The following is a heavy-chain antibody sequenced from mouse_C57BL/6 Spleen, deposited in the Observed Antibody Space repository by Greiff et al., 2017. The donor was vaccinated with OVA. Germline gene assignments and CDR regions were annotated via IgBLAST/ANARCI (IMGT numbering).Heavy chain of an antibody. CDR2: ISYDGSN. V-gene: IGHV3-6*01. D-gene: IGHD2-3*01. Sequence: DVQLQESGPGLVKPSQSLSLTCSVTGYSITSGYYWNWIRQFPGNKLEWMGYISYDGSNNYNPSLKNRISITRDTSKNQFFLKLNSVTTEDTATYYCASLIYDGYYDPLFDYWGQGTTLTVSS. CDR3: ASLIYDGYYDPLFDY. J-gene: IGHJ2*01. CDR1: GYSITSGYY.